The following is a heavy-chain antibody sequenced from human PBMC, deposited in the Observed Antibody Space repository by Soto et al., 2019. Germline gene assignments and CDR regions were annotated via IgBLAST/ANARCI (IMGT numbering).Heavy chain of an antibody. D-gene: IGHD6-13*01. Sequence: GGSLRLSCAASGFTFSSYSMNWVRQAPGKGLEWVSSISSSSSYIYYADSVKGRFTISRDNAKNSLYLQMNSLRAEDTAVYYCARDPTAAAGSDLYFDYWGQGTLVTVSS. CDR1: GFTFSSYS. V-gene: IGHV3-21*01. J-gene: IGHJ4*02. CDR3: ARDPTAAAGSDLYFDY. CDR2: ISSSSSYI.